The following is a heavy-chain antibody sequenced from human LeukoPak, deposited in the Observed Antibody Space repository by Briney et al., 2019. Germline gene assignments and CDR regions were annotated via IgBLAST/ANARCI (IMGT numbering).Heavy chain of an antibody. D-gene: IGHD3-10*01. Sequence: GGSLRLSCAASGFTFSSYAMHWVRQAPGKGLEWVAVISHDGSNKYYADSVKGRFTISRDNSKNTLYLQMNSLRAEDTAVYYCAKDREGGVIPYFDYWGQGTLVTVSS. V-gene: IGHV3-30-3*01. CDR1: GFTFSSYA. J-gene: IGHJ4*02. CDR3: AKDREGGVIPYFDY. CDR2: ISHDGSNK.